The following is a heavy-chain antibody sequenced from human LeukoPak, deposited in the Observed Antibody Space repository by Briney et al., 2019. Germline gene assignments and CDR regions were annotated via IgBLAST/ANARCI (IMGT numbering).Heavy chain of an antibody. CDR3: ARDNSSWYSPKGWFDP. CDR2: IYYSGST. D-gene: IGHD6-13*01. CDR1: GGSISSSSYY. Sequence: SSETLSLTCTVSGGSISSSSYYWGWIRQPPGKGLEWIGSIYYSGSTYYNPSLTSRVTISVDTSKNQFSLKLSSVTVADTAVYYCARDNSSWYSPKGWFDPWGQGTLVTVSS. V-gene: IGHV4-39*07. J-gene: IGHJ5*02.